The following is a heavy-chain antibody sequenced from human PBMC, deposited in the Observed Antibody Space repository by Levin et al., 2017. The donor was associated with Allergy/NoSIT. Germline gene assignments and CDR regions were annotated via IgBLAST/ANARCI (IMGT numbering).Heavy chain of an antibody. J-gene: IGHJ6*02. V-gene: IGHV4-61*01. CDR1: GGSVSSGSYY. CDR3: ARVIAVAKDGMDG. Sequence: PSETLSLTCTVSGGSVSSGSYYWSWIRQPPGKGLEWIGYIYYSGSTNYNPSLKSRVTISVDTSKNQFSLKLSSVTAADTAVYYCARVIAVAKDGMDGWGQGTTVTVSS. CDR2: IYYSGST. D-gene: IGHD6-19*01.